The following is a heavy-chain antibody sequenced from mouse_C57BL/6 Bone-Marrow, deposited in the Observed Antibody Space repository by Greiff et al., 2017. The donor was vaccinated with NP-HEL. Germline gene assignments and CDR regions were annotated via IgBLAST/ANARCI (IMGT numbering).Heavy chain of an antibody. Sequence: QVQLQQPGAELVKPGASVKMSCKASGYTFTSYCITWVKQRPGQGLEWIGDIYPGSGSTNYNEKFKSKATLTVDTSSSTAYMQHSSLTCEDSADYYCAQIYYYGSFYRYFDVWGTGTTVTVSS. CDR3: AQIYYYGSFYRYFDV. J-gene: IGHJ1*03. CDR1: GYTFTSYC. V-gene: IGHV1-55*01. CDR2: IYPGSGST. D-gene: IGHD1-1*01.